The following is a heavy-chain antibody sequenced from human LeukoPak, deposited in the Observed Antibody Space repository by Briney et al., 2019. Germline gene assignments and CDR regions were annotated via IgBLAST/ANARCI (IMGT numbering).Heavy chain of an antibody. Sequence: QTGGSLRLSCAASGFSFSLYAMHWVSQAPGKGLEWVAVISYDGSEKFYADSAEGRFTISRDTSNSTLYLHMNSLRAADTALYYCSSFRRLGANSGDYWGQGTLVVVSS. CDR2: ISYDGSEK. J-gene: IGHJ4*02. V-gene: IGHV3-30*04. D-gene: IGHD1-26*01. CDR1: GFSFSLYA. CDR3: SSFRRLGANSGDY.